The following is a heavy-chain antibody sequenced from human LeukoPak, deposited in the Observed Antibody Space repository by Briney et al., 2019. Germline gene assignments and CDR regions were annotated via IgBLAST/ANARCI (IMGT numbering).Heavy chain of an antibody. V-gene: IGHV1-2*02. Sequence: ASVKVSCKASGYTFTGYYMHWVRQAPGQGLEWMGWINPNSGGTNYAQKFQGRVTMTRDTSISTAYMDLSRLTSDDTAVYYYARGGGSYYWFDPWGQGTLVTVSS. CDR2: INPNSGGT. CDR1: GYTFTGYY. J-gene: IGHJ5*02. CDR3: ARGGGSYYWFDP. D-gene: IGHD1-26*01.